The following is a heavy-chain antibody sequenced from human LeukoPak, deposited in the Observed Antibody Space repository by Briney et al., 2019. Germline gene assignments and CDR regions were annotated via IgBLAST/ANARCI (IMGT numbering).Heavy chain of an antibody. D-gene: IGHD2-21*01. Sequence: ASVKVSCKASGYTFTSCYMHWVRQAPGQGLEWMGIINPSGGNTSYAQKFQGRVTITRDMSTSTVYMDLNSLRSEDTAVYYCAREGRVEKDAFDIWGQGTMVTVSS. J-gene: IGHJ3*02. CDR1: GYTFTSCY. V-gene: IGHV1-46*01. CDR2: INPSGGNT. CDR3: AREGRVEKDAFDI.